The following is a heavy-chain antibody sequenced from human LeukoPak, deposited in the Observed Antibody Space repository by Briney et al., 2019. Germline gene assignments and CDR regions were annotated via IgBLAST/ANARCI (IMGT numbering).Heavy chain of an antibody. CDR3: AELGITMIGGV. D-gene: IGHD3-10*02. CDR1: GFTVSSNY. J-gene: IGHJ6*04. Sequence: GGSLRLSCAASGFTVSSNYMSWVRQAPGKGLEWVSVIYSGGSTYYADSVKGRFTISRDNSENTLYLQMNSLRAEDTAVYYCAELGITMIGGVWGKGTTVTISS. V-gene: IGHV3-53*01. CDR2: IYSGGST.